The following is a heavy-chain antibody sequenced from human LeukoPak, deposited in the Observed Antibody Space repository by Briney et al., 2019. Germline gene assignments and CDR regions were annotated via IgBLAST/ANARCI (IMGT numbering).Heavy chain of an antibody. CDR2: INPNSGGT. V-gene: IGHV1-2*02. Sequence: GASVKVSCKASGYTFTGYYMHWVRQAPGQGLEWMGWINPNSGGTNYAQKFQGRVTMTRDTSTSTVYMELSSLRSEDTAVYYCARGQDTAMAYVRGSFDYWGQGTLVTVSS. J-gene: IGHJ4*02. CDR3: ARGQDTAMAYVRGSFDY. CDR1: GYTFTGYY. D-gene: IGHD5-18*01.